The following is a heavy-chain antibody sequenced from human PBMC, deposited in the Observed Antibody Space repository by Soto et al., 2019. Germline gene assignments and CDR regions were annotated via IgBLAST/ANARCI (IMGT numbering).Heavy chain of an antibody. D-gene: IGHD3-3*01. CDR3: ARVVYYDFWSGYYTGRWFDP. J-gene: IGHJ5*02. V-gene: IGHV4-61*01. Sequence: SETLSLTCTVSGGSVSSGSYYWSWIRQPPGKGLEWIGYIYYSGSTNYNPSLKSRVTISVDTSKNQFSLKLSSVTAADTAVYYCARVVYYDFWSGYYTGRWFDPWGQGTLVSVS. CDR2: IYYSGST. CDR1: GGSVSSGSYY.